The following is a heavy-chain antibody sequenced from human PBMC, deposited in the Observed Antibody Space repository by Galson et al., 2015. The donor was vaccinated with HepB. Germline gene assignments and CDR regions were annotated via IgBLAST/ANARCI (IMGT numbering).Heavy chain of an antibody. D-gene: IGHD6-19*01. J-gene: IGHJ4*02. V-gene: IGHV3-11*01. Sequence: SLRLSCAASGFTFSDYYMSWIRQAPGKGLEWVSYISSSGSTIYYADSVKGRFTISRDNAKNSLYLQMNSLRAEDAAVYYCAREYSSGWYRVEYFDYWGQGTLVTVSS. CDR3: AREYSSGWYRVEYFDY. CDR1: GFTFSDYY. CDR2: ISSSGSTI.